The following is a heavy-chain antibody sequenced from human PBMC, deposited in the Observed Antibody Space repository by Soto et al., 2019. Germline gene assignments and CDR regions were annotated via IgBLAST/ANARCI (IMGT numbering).Heavy chain of an antibody. CDR3: ARDGGIVVVPAAPHYYYYGMDV. D-gene: IGHD2-2*01. Sequence: EVQLVQSGAEVKKPGESLRISCKGSGYSFTSYWISWVRQMPGKGLEWMGGIDPSDSYTNYSPSFQGHVTISADKSISTAYLQWSSLKASDTAMYYCARDGGIVVVPAAPHYYYYGMDVWGQGTTVTVSS. V-gene: IGHV5-10-1*01. J-gene: IGHJ6*02. CDR1: GYSFTSYW. CDR2: IDPSDSYT.